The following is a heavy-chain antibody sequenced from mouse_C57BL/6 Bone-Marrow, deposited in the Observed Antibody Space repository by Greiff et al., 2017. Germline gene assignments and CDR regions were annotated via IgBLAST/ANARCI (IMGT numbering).Heavy chain of an antibody. J-gene: IGHJ2*01. V-gene: IGHV1-64*01. Sequence: QVQLQQPGAELVKPGASVKLSCKASGYTFTSYWMHWVKQRPGQGLEWIGMIHPNSGSTNYNEKFKSKATLTVDKSSSTAYMQLSSLTSEDSAVYYCARSESVLYYFDYWGQGTTLTVSS. D-gene: IGHD1-1*01. CDR1: GYTFTSYW. CDR2: IHPNSGST. CDR3: ARSESVLYYFDY.